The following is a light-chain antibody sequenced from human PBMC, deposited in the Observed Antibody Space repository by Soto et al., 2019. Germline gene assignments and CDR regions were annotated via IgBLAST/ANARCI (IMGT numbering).Light chain of an antibody. CDR1: QGIRTY. J-gene: IGKJ1*01. Sequence: IHLTQSPSSLSASVGDRVTITCRASQGIRTYLAWYQQKPGKAPKLLIYSASTLQSGVPSRFSGSGSGTDFTLTIISLQPEDFATYYCLQVDVYPWTFGQGTKVEI. V-gene: IGKV1-9*01. CDR2: SAS. CDR3: LQVDVYPWT.